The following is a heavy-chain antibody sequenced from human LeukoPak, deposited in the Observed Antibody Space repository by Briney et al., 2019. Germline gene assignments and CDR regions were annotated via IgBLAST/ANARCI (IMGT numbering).Heavy chain of an antibody. CDR1: GGTFSSYA. CDR3: AREYSGYDHWRLYYFDY. D-gene: IGHD5-12*01. Sequence: ASVKVSCKASGGTFSSYAISWVRQAPGQGLEWMGGIIPIFGTANYAQKFQGRVTITADESTSTAYMELSSLRSEDTAVYYCAREYSGYDHWRLYYFDYWGQGTLVTVSS. J-gene: IGHJ4*02. CDR2: IIPIFGTA. V-gene: IGHV1-69*13.